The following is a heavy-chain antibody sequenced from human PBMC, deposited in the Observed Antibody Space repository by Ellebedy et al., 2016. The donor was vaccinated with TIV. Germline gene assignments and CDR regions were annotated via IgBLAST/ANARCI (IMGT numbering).Heavy chain of an antibody. V-gene: IGHV3-48*02. D-gene: IGHD5-24*01. Sequence: GGSLRLSCAASGFTFSTYSMAWVRQAPGKGLEWVSYMSSSTGDKYYADSVKGRFTISRVNAENSLHLQMNSLGDEDTAVYYCAREGRDGYNPYFDYWGQGILVTVPS. CDR3: AREGRDGYNPYFDY. CDR2: MSSSTGDK. CDR1: GFTFSTYS. J-gene: IGHJ4*02.